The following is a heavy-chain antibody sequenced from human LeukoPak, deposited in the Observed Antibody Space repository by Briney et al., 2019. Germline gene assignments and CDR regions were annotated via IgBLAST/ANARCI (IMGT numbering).Heavy chain of an antibody. CDR2: IYYSGST. D-gene: IGHD3-22*01. CDR3: ASGYYDSSGYLRGLDY. V-gene: IGHV4-59*06. CDR1: GGSISSYY. Sequence: PSETLSLTCTVSGGSISSYYWSWIRQPPGKGLEWIGYIYYSGSTYYNPSLKSRVTISVDTSKNQFSLKLSSVTAADTAVYYCASGYYDSSGYLRGLDYWGQGTLVTVSS. J-gene: IGHJ4*02.